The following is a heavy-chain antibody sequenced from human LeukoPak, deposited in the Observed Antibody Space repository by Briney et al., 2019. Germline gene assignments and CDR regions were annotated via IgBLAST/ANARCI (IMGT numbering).Heavy chain of an antibody. CDR3: ARGSIVVVTAENWFDP. D-gene: IGHD2-21*02. CDR1: GYTFTSYA. J-gene: IGHJ5*02. V-gene: IGHV7-4-1*02. Sequence: ASVKVSCKASGYTFTSYAMNWVRQAPGQGLEWMGWINTNTGNPTYAQGFTGRFVFSLDTSVSTAYLQISSLKAEDTAVYYCARGSIVVVTAENWFDPWGQGTLVTVSS. CDR2: INTNTGNP.